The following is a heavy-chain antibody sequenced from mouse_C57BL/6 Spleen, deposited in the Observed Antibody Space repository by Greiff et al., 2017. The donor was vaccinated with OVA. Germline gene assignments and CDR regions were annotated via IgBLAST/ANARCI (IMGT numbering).Heavy chain of an antibody. J-gene: IGHJ2*01. CDR3: TTYGYRGGDYFDY. D-gene: IGHD2-2*01. Sequence: VQLKQSGAELVRPGASVKLSCTASGFNIKDDYMHWVKQRPEQGLEWIGWIDPENGDTEYASKFQGKATITADTSSNTAYLQLSSLTSEDTAVYYCTTYGYRGGDYFDYWGQGTTLTVSS. CDR1: GFNIKDDY. CDR2: IDPENGDT. V-gene: IGHV14-4*01.